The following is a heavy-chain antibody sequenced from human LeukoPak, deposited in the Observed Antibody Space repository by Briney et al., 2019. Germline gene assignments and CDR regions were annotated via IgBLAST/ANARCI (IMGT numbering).Heavy chain of an antibody. Sequence: HTGGSLRLSCAASGLTFSSYWMSWVRQAPGKGLEWVSAISASGGTTYYADAVKGRFTISRDNARNSLYLQMNSLRAEDTAMYFCARDSNPYCSGGSCTAFDIWGQGTMVTVSS. CDR3: ARDSNPYCSGGSCTAFDI. CDR2: ISASGGTT. CDR1: GLTFSSYW. V-gene: IGHV3-23*01. J-gene: IGHJ3*02. D-gene: IGHD2-15*01.